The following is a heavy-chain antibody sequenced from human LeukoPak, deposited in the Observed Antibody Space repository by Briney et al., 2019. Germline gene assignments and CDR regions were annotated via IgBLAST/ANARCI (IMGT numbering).Heavy chain of an antibody. J-gene: IGHJ4*02. D-gene: IGHD2-15*01. CDR3: ARDARGRLRYCSGGSCYLFDY. CDR2: ISAYNGNT. Sequence: ASVKVSCKASGYTFTSYGISWVRQAPGQGLEWMGWISAYNGNTNYAQKLQGGVTMTTDTSTSTAYMELRSLRSDDTAVYYCARDARGRLRYCSGGSCYLFDYWGQGTRVTVSS. V-gene: IGHV1-18*01. CDR1: GYTFTSYG.